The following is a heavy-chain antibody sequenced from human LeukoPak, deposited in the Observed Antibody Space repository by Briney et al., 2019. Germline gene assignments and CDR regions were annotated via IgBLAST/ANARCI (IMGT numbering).Heavy chain of an antibody. V-gene: IGHV3-48*01. Sequence: PGGSLRLSCAASGFTFSSYSMNWVRQAPGKGLEWVSYISSSSSTIYYADSVKGRFTISRDNAKNSLYLQMNSLRAEDRAVYYCARANGGKSYYYYYYMDVWGKGTTVTVSS. J-gene: IGHJ6*03. CDR2: ISSSSSTI. CDR1: GFTFSSYS. CDR3: ARANGGKSYYYYYYMDV. D-gene: IGHD4-23*01.